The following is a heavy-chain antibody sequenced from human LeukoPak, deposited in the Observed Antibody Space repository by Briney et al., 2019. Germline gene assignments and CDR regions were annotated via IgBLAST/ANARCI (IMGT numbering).Heavy chain of an antibody. J-gene: IGHJ4*02. CDR3: VKDLPSGGGVDY. D-gene: IGHD3-10*01. V-gene: IGHV3-64D*06. CDR1: GFTFRTYA. Sequence: PGGSLRLSCSASGFTFRTYAMHWVRQAPGKGLEYVSAISRNGGRTYYADSVKGRFTISRDNSKNTLYLQMRSLRAEDTAVYYCVKDLPSGGGVDYWGQGTLVTVSS. CDR2: ISRNGGRT.